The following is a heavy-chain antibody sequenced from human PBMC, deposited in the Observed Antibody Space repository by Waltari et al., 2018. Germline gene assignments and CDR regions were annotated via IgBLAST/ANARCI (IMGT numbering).Heavy chain of an antibody. CDR3: ARDLAAAGNFYYYYYGMDV. CDR1: GGSISSSNW. D-gene: IGHD6-13*01. J-gene: IGHJ6*02. Sequence: QVQLQESGPGLVKPSGTLSLTCAVSGGSISSSNWWSWVRQPPGKGLEWIGEIYHSGSTNYNPSLKSRVTISVDKSKNQFSLKLSSVTAADTAVYYCARDLAAAGNFYYYYYGMDVWGQGTTVTVSS. CDR2: IYHSGST. V-gene: IGHV4-4*02.